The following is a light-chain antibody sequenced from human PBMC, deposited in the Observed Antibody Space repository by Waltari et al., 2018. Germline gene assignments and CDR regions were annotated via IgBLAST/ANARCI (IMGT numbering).Light chain of an antibody. CDR3: QSYNSSNVI. V-gene: IGLV6-57*04. Sequence: NFMLTQPHSVSESPGKTLTISCTRSSGRLSSNYVQWYQQRPGRAPITVIYEDNERPSGVPDRFSGSIDSSSNSASLTISGLKTEDEADYYCQSYNSSNVIFGGGTKLTVL. CDR2: EDN. CDR1: SGRLSSNY. J-gene: IGLJ2*01.